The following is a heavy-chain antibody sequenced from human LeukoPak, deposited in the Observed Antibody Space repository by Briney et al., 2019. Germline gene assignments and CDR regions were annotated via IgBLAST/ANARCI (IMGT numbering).Heavy chain of an antibody. CDR1: GFTFSSYS. Sequence: PGGSLRLSCAASGFTFSSYSMNWVRQAPGKGLEWIGEIKHSGSTSYKPSLKSRVTISVDTSKNQLSLKLSSVTAADTAVYYCARGRGREVLITKSRRSFWFDSWGQGTLVTVSS. V-gene: IGHV4-34*01. J-gene: IGHJ5*01. CDR3: ARGRGREVLITKSRRSFWFDS. CDR2: IKHSGST. D-gene: IGHD3-22*01.